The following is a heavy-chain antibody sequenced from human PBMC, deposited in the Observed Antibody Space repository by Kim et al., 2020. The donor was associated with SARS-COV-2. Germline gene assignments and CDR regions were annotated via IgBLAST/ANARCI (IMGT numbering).Heavy chain of an antibody. V-gene: IGHV1-24*01. CDR2: FDPEDGET. CDR3: AVVYYYGSGSGNKTPIKIPLVIDY. D-gene: IGHD3-10*01. Sequence: ASVKVSCKVSGYTLTELSMHWVRQAPGKGLEWMGGFDPEDGETIYAQKFQGRVTMTEDTSTDTAYMELSSLRSEDTAVYYCAVVYYYGSGSGNKTPIKIPLVIDYWGQGTLVTVSS. J-gene: IGHJ4*02. CDR1: GYTLTELS.